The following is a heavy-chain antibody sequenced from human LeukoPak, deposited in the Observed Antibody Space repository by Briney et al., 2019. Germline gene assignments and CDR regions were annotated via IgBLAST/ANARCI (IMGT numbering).Heavy chain of an antibody. J-gene: IGHJ6*03. CDR2: IQYDGGDK. Sequence: GGSLRLSCAASGFIFSNFGMHWVRQAPGKGLEWVAFIQYDGGDKYYADSVKGRFTISRDNSKNTLYLQMNSLRAEDTAVYYCAREVSYYYYMDVWGKGTTVTISS. D-gene: IGHD2-8*01. V-gene: IGHV3-30*02. CDR1: GFIFSNFG. CDR3: AREVSYYYYMDV.